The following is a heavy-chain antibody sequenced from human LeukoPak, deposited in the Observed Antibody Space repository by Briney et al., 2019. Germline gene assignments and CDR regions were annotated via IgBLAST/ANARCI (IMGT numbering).Heavy chain of an antibody. CDR3: ARYGSSRGSSNGIDAFDI. CDR1: GYTFTGYY. CDR2: INPNSGGT. V-gene: IGHV1-2*02. Sequence: ASVKVSCKASGYTFTGYYMHWVRQAPGQGLEWMGWINPNSGGTNYAQKFQGRVTMTRDTSISTAYMELSRLRSDDTAVYYCARYGSSRGSSNGIDAFDIWGQGTMVTVSS. D-gene: IGHD6-13*01. J-gene: IGHJ3*02.